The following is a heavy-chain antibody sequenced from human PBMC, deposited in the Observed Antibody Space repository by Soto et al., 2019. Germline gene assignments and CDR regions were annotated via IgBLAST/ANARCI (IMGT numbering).Heavy chain of an antibody. CDR2: ISAYNGNT. J-gene: IGHJ6*02. V-gene: IGHV1-18*01. D-gene: IGHD2-8*01. Sequence: QVQLVQSGAEVKKPGASVKVSCKASGYTFTSYGISWVRQAPGQGLEWMGWISAYNGNTNYAQKLQGRVTMTTDTSTSTAYMELRSLRSDDTAVYYCARDVKVSTNYYYYYGMDVWGQGTTVTVSS. CDR1: GYTFTSYG. CDR3: ARDVKVSTNYYYYYGMDV.